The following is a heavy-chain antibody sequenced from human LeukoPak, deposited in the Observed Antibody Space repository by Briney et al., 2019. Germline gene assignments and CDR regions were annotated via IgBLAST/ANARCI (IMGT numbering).Heavy chain of an antibody. Sequence: GGSLRLSCAASGFTFRSYSMNWVRQAPGKGLEWVSSISSSSSYIYYADSVKGRFTISRDNAKNSLYLQMNSLRAEDTAVYYCARVGGSHWVDYWGQGTLVTVSS. V-gene: IGHV3-21*01. D-gene: IGHD1-26*01. CDR2: ISSSSSYI. J-gene: IGHJ4*02. CDR1: GFTFRSYS. CDR3: ARVGGSHWVDY.